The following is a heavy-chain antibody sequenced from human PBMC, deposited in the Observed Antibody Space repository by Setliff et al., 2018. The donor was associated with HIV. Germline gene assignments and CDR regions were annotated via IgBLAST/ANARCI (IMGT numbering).Heavy chain of an antibody. CDR2: INPHSGDT. V-gene: IGHV1-2*02. CDR3: ARAPTLFGVEYYYYFGMDV. Sequence: ASVKVSCKASGYTFTGYYMHWVRQAPGQGLEWMGWINPHSGDTNYAQKSRDRVTMTRDTSVNIAYMQLSRLRSDDTAVYYCARAPTLFGVEYYYYFGMDVWGQGTTVTVSS. CDR1: GYTFTGYY. D-gene: IGHD3-3*01. J-gene: IGHJ6*02.